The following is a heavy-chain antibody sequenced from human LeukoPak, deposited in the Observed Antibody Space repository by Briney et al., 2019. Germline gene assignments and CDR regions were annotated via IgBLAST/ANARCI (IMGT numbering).Heavy chain of an antibody. CDR1: GFTFSSYA. Sequence: GGSLRLSCAASGFTFSSYAMSWVRQAPGKGLEWVSAISGSGGSTYYADSVKGRFTISRDNPKNTLYLQMNSLRAEDTAVYYCAKGRSMVQVLDYWGQGTLVTVSS. V-gene: IGHV3-23*01. CDR2: ISGSGGST. J-gene: IGHJ4*02. D-gene: IGHD3-10*01. CDR3: AKGRSMVQVLDY.